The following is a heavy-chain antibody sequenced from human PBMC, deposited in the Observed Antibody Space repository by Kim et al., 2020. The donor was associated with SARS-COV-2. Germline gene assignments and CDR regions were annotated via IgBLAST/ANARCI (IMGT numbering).Heavy chain of an antibody. D-gene: IGHD3-10*01. J-gene: IGHJ4*02. CDR3: LAEIGSRSFDH. Sequence: GGSLRLSCAASGFTFSAHALNWVRQAPGKGLEWVALIAYDGSHISYPDSVQGRFIISRENTKSTLYLQMHSLRPEATAVYYFLAEIGSRSFDHWGQGTLGTVSS. V-gene: IGHV3-30*04. CDR1: GFTFSAHA. CDR2: IAYDGSHI.